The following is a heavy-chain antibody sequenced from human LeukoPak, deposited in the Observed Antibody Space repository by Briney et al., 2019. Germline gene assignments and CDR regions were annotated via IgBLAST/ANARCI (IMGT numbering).Heavy chain of an antibody. D-gene: IGHD4-23*01. J-gene: IGHJ4*02. V-gene: IGHV1-2*02. CDR3: ARRGYGGNSLFDY. Sequence: GASVSVSCKASGYTFNGYYLHWVRQAPGQGLEGMGWIIPDSGATNYAQKFQGRVTMTRDTSITTAYMERSRLRSDDTAVYYCARRGYGGNSLFDYWGQGTLVTVSS. CDR2: IIPDSGAT. CDR1: GYTFNGYY.